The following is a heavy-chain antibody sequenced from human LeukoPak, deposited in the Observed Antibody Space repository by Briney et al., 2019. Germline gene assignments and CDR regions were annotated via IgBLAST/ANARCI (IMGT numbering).Heavy chain of an antibody. V-gene: IGHV3-48*03. CDR1: AFSLSPYE. CDR3: ARPPGRSSGYQWYFDL. Sequence: GGSLRLSCAASAFSLSPYELNWVRQAPGKGLEWVSYISSTGSTIYYADCVKGRFTISRDNGKNSLYLQMNSLRAEDTAVYYCARPPGRSSGYQWYFDLWGRGTLVTVSS. J-gene: IGHJ2*01. D-gene: IGHD3-22*01. CDR2: ISSTGSTI.